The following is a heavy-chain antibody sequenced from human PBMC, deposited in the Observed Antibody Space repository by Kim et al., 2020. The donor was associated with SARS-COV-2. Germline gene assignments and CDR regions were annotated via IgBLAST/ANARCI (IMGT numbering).Heavy chain of an antibody. V-gene: IGHV3-21*01. CDR3: ARSGGDSYGFRGFDY. CDR1: GFTFSSYS. D-gene: IGHD5-18*01. J-gene: IGHJ4*02. CDR2: ISSSSSYI. Sequence: GGSLRLSCAASGFTFSSYSMNWVRQAPGKGLEWVSSISSSSSYIYYADSVKGRFTISRDNAKNSLYLQMNSLRAEDTAVYYCARSGGDSYGFRGFDYWGQGTLVTVSS.